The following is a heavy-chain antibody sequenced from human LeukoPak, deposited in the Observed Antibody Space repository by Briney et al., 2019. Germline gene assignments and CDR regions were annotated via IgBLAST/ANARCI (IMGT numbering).Heavy chain of an antibody. D-gene: IGHD3-22*01. V-gene: IGHV1-18*03. CDR1: GYTFSIYG. CDR2: ISGYSGNT. CDR3: ARVGYYDSSGFEYFQH. J-gene: IGHJ1*01. Sequence: ASVKVSCKASGYTFSIYGISWVRQAPGQGLEWMGWISGYSGNTNYAQKLQGRVTMTTDISTSTAYMDLRSLRSDDMAVYYCARVGYYDSSGFEYFQHWGQGTLVTVSS.